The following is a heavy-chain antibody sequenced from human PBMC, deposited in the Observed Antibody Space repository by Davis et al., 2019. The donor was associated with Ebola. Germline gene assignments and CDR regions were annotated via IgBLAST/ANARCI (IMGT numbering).Heavy chain of an antibody. CDR2: IRSKAYGGTT. V-gene: IGHV3-49*04. J-gene: IGHJ4*02. Sequence: GGSLRLSCIASGFTFGDYAMSWVRQAPGKGLEWVGFIRSKAYGGTTEYAASVKGRFTISRDDSKSIAYLQMNNLKTDDTAFYYCTREFGGSYDYWGQGTLVTVSS. CDR1: GFTFGDYA. D-gene: IGHD1-26*01. CDR3: TREFGGSYDY.